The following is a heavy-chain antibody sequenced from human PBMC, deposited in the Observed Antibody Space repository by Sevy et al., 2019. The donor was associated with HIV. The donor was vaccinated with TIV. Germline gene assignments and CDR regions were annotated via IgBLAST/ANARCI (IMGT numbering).Heavy chain of an antibody. Sequence: SETLSLTCTVSGDSINTYYWSWIRQPPGKGLEWIGYVSHSGNTNYNPSLKSRVSMSLDTSRNQFSLKVKSVTAADTAVYYCARLRWDLVVVPGATPGCYFDYWGQRTLVTVYS. CDR3: ARLRWDLVVVPGATPGCYFDY. D-gene: IGHD2-2*01. V-gene: IGHV4-59*08. CDR1: GDSINTYY. J-gene: IGHJ4*02. CDR2: VSHSGNT.